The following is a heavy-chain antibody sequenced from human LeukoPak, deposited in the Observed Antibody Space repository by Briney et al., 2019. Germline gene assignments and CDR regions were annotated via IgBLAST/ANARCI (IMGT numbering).Heavy chain of an antibody. J-gene: IGHJ4*02. V-gene: IGHV3-30*02. CDR1: GFTFSSYG. D-gene: IGHD2-2*01. Sequence: HGGSMRLSCAASGFTFSSYGMHWVRQAPGKGLEWVAFIRSDGSNKYYADSVKGRFTIARDNSKNTLYVQMNSLRAEDTAVYYCAKARGLIVVVPAAEDYWGQGTLVTVAS. CDR2: IRSDGSNK. CDR3: AKARGLIVVVPAAEDY.